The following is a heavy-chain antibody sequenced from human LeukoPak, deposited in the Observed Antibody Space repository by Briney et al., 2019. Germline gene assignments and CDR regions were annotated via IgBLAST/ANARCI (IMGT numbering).Heavy chain of an antibody. CDR2: IYYSGST. D-gene: IGHD6-6*01. CDR1: GGSISSYY. J-gene: IGHJ6*03. CDR3: ARVEYSSSSRYYYYCMDV. V-gene: IGHV4-59*01. Sequence: SETLSLTCTVSGGSISSYYWSWIRQPPGKGLEWIGYIYYSGSTNYNPSLKSRVTISVDTSKNQFSLKLSSVTAADTAVYYCARVEYSSSSRYYYYCMDVWGKGTTVTVSS.